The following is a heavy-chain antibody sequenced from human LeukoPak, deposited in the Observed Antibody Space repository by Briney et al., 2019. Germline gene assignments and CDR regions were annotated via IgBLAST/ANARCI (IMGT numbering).Heavy chain of an antibody. CDR1: GGSISGYY. CDR3: ARHPYDFVWGSYRPIYLDY. Sequence: SETLSLTCTVSGGSISGYYWSWIRQPPGKGLEWIGYIYYSGSTNYSPSLKSRVTISVDTSKNQFSLRLSSVTAADTAVYYCARHPYDFVWGSYRPIYLDYWGQGTLVTVSS. V-gene: IGHV4-59*08. J-gene: IGHJ4*02. D-gene: IGHD3-16*02. CDR2: IYYSGST.